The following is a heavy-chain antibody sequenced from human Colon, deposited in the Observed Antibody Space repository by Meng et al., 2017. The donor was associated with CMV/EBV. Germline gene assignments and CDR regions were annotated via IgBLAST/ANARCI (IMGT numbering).Heavy chain of an antibody. J-gene: IGHJ1*01. CDR1: GFTFSSYT. CDR2: VSTSGRDI. V-gene: IGHV3-21*01. CDR3: VGYLEAGRNGYSEPF. Sequence: GGSLRLSCAGSGFTFSSYTMNWVRQAPGKGLEWVSSVSTSGRDIFYADSVKGRFTLSRDTAKNSLYLQMDSLRAEDTAVYYCVGYLEAGRNGYSEPFWGQGTLVTVSS. D-gene: IGHD5-18*01.